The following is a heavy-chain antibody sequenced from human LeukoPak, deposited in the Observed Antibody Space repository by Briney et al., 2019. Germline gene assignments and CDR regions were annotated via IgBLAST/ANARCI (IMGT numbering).Heavy chain of an antibody. Sequence: SETLSLTCAVYGGSFSGYYWSWIRQPPGKGLEWIGDINHSGSTNYNPSLKSRVTISVDTSKNQFSLKLSSVTAADTAVYYCARGRWDTAMVTTSGWFDPWGQGTLVTVSS. J-gene: IGHJ5*02. CDR3: ARGRWDTAMVTTSGWFDP. D-gene: IGHD5-18*01. CDR2: INHSGST. CDR1: GGSFSGYY. V-gene: IGHV4-34*01.